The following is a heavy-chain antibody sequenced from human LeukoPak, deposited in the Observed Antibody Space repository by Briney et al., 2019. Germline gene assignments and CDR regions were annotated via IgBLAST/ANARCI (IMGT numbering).Heavy chain of an antibody. CDR2: IKSKTDGGAT. V-gene: IGHV3-15*05. CDR1: GFTFSNTW. J-gene: IGHJ6*03. CDR3: TTLARFYCSSISCYNYYYMDV. D-gene: IGHD2-2*02. Sequence: GGSLRLSCAASGFTFSNTWMTWVRQAPGKGLEWVGRIKSKTDGGATDYAAPVKGRFTISRDDSTNTLSLHMNSLKSEDTAVYYCTTLARFYCSSISCYNYYYMDVWGKGTTVTVSS.